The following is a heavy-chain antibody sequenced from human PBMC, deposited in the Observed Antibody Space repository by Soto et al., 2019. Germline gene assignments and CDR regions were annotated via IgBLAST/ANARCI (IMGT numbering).Heavy chain of an antibody. V-gene: IGHV3-33*01. CDR1: GFTFSSYG. CDR2: IWYDGSNK. CDR3: ARSTNYYGSGSRKRDYGMDV. Sequence: QVQLVESGGGVVQPGRSLRLSCAASGFTFSSYGMHWVRQAPGKGLEWVAVIWYDGSNKYYADSVKGRFTISRDNSKNTLYLQMNSLRVEDTAVYYCARSTNYYGSGSRKRDYGMDVWGQGTTVTVSS. D-gene: IGHD3-10*01. J-gene: IGHJ6*02.